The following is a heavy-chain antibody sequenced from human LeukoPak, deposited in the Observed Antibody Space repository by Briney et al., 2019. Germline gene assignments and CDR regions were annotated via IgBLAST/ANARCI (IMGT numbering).Heavy chain of an antibody. V-gene: IGHV1-46*01. CDR2: INPRGGST. CDR3: ARDFQWELPNDAFDI. Sequence: ASVKVSCKASGYTFTSYYMHWVRQAPGQGLEWMGIINPRGGSTSYAQKFQGRVTMTRDTSTSTVYMELSSLRSEDTAVYYCARDFQWELPNDAFDIWGQGTMVTVSS. D-gene: IGHD1-26*01. CDR1: GYTFTSYY. J-gene: IGHJ3*02.